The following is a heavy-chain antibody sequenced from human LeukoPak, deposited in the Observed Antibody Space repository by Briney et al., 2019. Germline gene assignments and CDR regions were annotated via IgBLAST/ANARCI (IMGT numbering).Heavy chain of an antibody. CDR3: ASTTNYYDSSFFDY. J-gene: IGHJ4*02. D-gene: IGHD3-22*01. CDR2: INPSGGST. V-gene: IGHV1-46*01. Sequence: ASVKVSCKASGYTFTSYYMHWVRQAPGQGLEWMGIINPSGGSTNYAQKFQGRVTITADKSTSTAYMELSSLRSEDTAVYYCASTTNYYDSSFFDYWGQGTLVTVSS. CDR1: GYTFTSYY.